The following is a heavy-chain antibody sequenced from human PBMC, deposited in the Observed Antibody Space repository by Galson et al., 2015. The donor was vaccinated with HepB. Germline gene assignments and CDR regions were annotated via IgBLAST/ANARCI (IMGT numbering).Heavy chain of an antibody. CDR2: ISSSSSTI. Sequence: SLRLSCAASGFTFSSYSMNWVRQAPGKGLEWVSYISSSSSTIYYADSVKGRFTISRDNSKNTLYLQMNSLRAEDTAVYYCAKDGPHYWRSLDYWGQGTLVTVSS. D-gene: IGHD2-8*02. CDR3: AKDGPHYWRSLDY. J-gene: IGHJ4*02. V-gene: IGHV3-48*01. CDR1: GFTFSSYS.